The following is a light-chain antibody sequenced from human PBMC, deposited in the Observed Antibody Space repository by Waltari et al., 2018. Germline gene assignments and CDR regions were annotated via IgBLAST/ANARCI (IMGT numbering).Light chain of an antibody. J-gene: IGKJ2*01. CDR3: QQSYTSPYT. Sequence: DIQMTQSPSSLSASVGDRIPIPCRASESIGRYLNWYQQRPGKAPKLLIYAASNLQSGAPSRFSGSGPGTAFTLTISSLQPEDSATYYCQQSYTSPYTFGQGT. V-gene: IGKV1-39*01. CDR2: AAS. CDR1: ESIGRY.